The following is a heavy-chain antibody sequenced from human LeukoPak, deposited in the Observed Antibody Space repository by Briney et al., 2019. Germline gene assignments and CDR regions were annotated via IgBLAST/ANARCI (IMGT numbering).Heavy chain of an antibody. Sequence: PSETLSLTCAVYGGSFSGYYWSWIRQPPGKGLEWIGSIYYSGNTYYNPSLKSRVTISVDTSKNQFSLKLSSVTAADTAIYYCARGSGYCDYWGQGTLVTVSS. CDR3: ARGSGYCDY. D-gene: IGHD3-22*01. CDR1: GGSFSGYY. CDR2: IYYSGNT. J-gene: IGHJ4*02. V-gene: IGHV4-34*01.